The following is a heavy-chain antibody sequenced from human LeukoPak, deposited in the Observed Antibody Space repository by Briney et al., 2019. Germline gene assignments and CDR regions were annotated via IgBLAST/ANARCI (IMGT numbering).Heavy chain of an antibody. CDR3: ARNTGELDY. Sequence: GGCVRLSCAASGCTFSNHYMSWMRQAPGKGLEWVSYISSSGSNIYYVDSVKGRFTISRDNAKNSLSLQMNSLRAEDTAVYYCARNTGELDYWGQGTLVTVSS. CDR2: ISSSGSNI. J-gene: IGHJ4*02. D-gene: IGHD7-27*01. V-gene: IGHV3-11*01. CDR1: GCTFSNHY.